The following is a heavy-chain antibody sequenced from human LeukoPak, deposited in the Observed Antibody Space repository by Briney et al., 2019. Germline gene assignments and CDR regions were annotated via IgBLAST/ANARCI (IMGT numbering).Heavy chain of an antibody. CDR1: GGSISSGSYY. CDR3: ARAYDFWSGYYYP. Sequence: NPSQTLSLTCTVSGGSISSGSYYGSWIRQPAGKGLEWIGRIYTSGSTNYNPSLKSRVTISVDTSKNQFSLKLSSVTAADTAVYYCARAYDFWSGYYYPWGQGTLVTVSS. V-gene: IGHV4-61*02. D-gene: IGHD3-3*01. J-gene: IGHJ5*02. CDR2: IYTSGST.